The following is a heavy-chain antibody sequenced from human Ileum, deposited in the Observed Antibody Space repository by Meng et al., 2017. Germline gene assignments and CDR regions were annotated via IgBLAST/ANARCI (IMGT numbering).Heavy chain of an antibody. CDR3: VRHGGKYFDS. CDR1: GGSIRSSFY. V-gene: IGHV4-4*02. D-gene: IGHD2-15*01. J-gene: IGHJ4*02. Sequence: QVNVRGSGPGLWEPSGTLSLTCTVSGGSIRSSFYWSWVRQSPGKGLEWIGQIYLAGSPNYNPSLESRVTISVDKSKNQFSLRLTSVTAADTAIFYCVRHGGKYFDSWGQGTLVTVSS. CDR2: IYLAGSP.